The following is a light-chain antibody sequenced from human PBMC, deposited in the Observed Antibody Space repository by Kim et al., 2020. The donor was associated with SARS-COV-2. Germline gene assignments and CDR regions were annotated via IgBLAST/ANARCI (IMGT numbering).Light chain of an antibody. CDR3: QQYNNWPPT. J-gene: IGKJ1*01. Sequence: EIVMTQSPATLSVSPGERATLSCRASQSVSSNLAWYQQKPGQAPRLLIYGASTRATGIPARFSGSGSGTEFTLTISSLQSEDFAVYYCQQYNNWPPTFVQGT. CDR2: GAS. V-gene: IGKV3-15*01. CDR1: QSVSSN.